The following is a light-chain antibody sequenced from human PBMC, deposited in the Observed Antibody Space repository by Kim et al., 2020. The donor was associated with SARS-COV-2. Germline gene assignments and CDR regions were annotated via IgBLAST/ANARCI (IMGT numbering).Light chain of an antibody. CDR2: EDN. CDR3: QSYDSSNHVV. CDR1: SGSIASNY. V-gene: IGLV6-57*04. J-gene: IGLJ2*01. Sequence: NFMLTQPHSVSESPGKTVTICCTRSSGSIASNYVQWYQQRPGSAPTTVIYEDNQRPSGVPDRFSGSIDSSSNSASLTISGLKTEDEADYYCQSYDSSNHVVFGGGTQLTVL.